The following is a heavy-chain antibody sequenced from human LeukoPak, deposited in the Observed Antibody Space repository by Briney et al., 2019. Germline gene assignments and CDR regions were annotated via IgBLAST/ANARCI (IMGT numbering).Heavy chain of an antibody. Sequence: GGSLRLSCAASAFSFSNYNMNWVRQAPGKGLEWVSSITSSGSYIYYADSVKGRFTISRDNSKNTLYLQMNNLRAEDTAVYYCAKDRVCGQWNCQGSDYWGQGTLVTVSS. CDR3: AKDRVCGQWNCQGSDY. J-gene: IGHJ4*02. CDR1: AFSFSNYN. V-gene: IGHV3-21*04. D-gene: IGHD1-7*01. CDR2: ITSSGSYI.